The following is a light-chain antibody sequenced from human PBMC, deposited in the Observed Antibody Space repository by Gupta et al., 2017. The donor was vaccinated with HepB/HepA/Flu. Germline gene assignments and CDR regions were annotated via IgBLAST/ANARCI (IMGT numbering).Light chain of an antibody. CDR1: QSVSSY. CDR3: QQRRNGAT. CDR2: DAS. Sequence: DIVLTQSPATLSLSPGARATLSCRASQSVSSYLAWYQQKPGQAPRLLIYDASNRATGIPARFSGSGSGTDFPLTISSLEPEDFAVYYCQQRRNGATFGGGTKVEIK. J-gene: IGKJ4*01. V-gene: IGKV3-11*01.